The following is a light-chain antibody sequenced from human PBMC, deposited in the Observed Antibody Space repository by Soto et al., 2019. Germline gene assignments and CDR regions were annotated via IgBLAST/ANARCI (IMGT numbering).Light chain of an antibody. CDR2: GAT. J-gene: IGKJ1*01. Sequence: EIVMTQSPSTLSVSPVDGATLSFMASQSVDSNLAWYQQKPGQTPRLLIHGATTRATGIPARFSGSGSGTEFTLTISSLQSEDFAVYYCQQYNNWPRTCGQGTKGDIK. CDR3: QQYNNWPRT. CDR1: QSVDSN. V-gene: IGKV3-15*01.